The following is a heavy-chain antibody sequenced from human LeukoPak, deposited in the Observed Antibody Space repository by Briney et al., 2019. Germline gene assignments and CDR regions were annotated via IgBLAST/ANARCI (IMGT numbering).Heavy chain of an antibody. CDR3: AINGVGARPDGGGYFDY. D-gene: IGHD1-26*01. V-gene: IGHV3-53*01. CDR2: IYSGGSI. J-gene: IGHJ4*02. Sequence: GGSLRLSCAASGFTVSSNYMSWVRQAPGKGLEWVSVIYSGGSIYYADSVKGRFTISRDNSKNTLYLQMNSLRAEDTAVYYCAINGVGARPDGGGYFDYWGQGTLVTVSS. CDR1: GFTVSSNY.